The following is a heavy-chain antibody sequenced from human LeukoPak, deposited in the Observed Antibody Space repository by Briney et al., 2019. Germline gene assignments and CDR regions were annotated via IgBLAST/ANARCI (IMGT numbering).Heavy chain of an antibody. CDR3: ARGRGYTYGYPENWFDP. CDR1: GYIFTSYW. Sequence: GESLQISCQGSGYIFTSYWIGWVRQLPGKGLEWMGIIYPGDSGTRYNPSFQGQVTISADKSISIAFLHWSSLKTSDTAIYYCARGRGYTYGYPENWFDPWGQGTLVTVSS. J-gene: IGHJ5*02. V-gene: IGHV5-51*01. D-gene: IGHD5-18*01. CDR2: IYPGDSGT.